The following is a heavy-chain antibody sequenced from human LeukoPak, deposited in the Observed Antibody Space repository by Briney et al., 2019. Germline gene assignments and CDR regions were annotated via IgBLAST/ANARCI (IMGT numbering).Heavy chain of an antibody. J-gene: IGHJ6*02. CDR1: GFTFSSFG. V-gene: IGHV3-48*02. Sequence: GGSLRLSCAASGFTFSSFGMNWVRQAPGKGLEWVSYISRSASTTYYADSAEGRFIISRDNAKNSLSLQMNGLRDEDTAVYDCANILPPRGLQKDYYYYYGMDVWGQGTTVTVSS. CDR3: ANILPPRGLQKDYYYYYGMDV. CDR2: ISRSASTT. D-gene: IGHD3-9*01.